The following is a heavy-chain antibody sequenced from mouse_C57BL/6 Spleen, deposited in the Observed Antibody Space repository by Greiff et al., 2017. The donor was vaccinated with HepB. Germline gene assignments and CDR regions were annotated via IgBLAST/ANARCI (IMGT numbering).Heavy chain of an antibody. Sequence: VQLKESGPGLVKPSQSLSLTCSVPGYSITSGYYWNWIRQFPGNKLEWMGYISYDGSNNYNPSLKNRISITRDTSKNQFFLKLNSVTTEDTATYYCARQGLRFWYFDVWGTGTTVTVSS. CDR3: ARQGLRFWYFDV. V-gene: IGHV3-6*01. D-gene: IGHD1-1*01. J-gene: IGHJ1*03. CDR2: ISYDGSN. CDR1: GYSITSGYY.